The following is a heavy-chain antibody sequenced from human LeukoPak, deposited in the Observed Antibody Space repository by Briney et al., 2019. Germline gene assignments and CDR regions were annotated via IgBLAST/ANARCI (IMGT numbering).Heavy chain of an antibody. Sequence: SETLSLTCAVYGGSFSGYYWSWIRQPPGKGLEWIGEINHSGSTNYNPSLKSRVTISVDTSKNQFSLKLSSVTAADAAVYYCARGRLSSRITMVRGFDPWGQGTLLTVSS. CDR2: INHSGST. J-gene: IGHJ5*02. CDR1: GGSFSGYY. CDR3: ARGRLSSRITMVRGFDP. V-gene: IGHV4-34*01. D-gene: IGHD3-10*01.